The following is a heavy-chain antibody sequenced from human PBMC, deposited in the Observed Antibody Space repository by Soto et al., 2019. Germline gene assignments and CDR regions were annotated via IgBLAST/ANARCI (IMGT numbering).Heavy chain of an antibody. Sequence: QVQLQQWGAGLLKPSETLSLTCAVYGGFVTSGSYYWSWIRQPPGKGLEWIGEMSHRGGTHFNPSLKSRVTISVDTSKNHFTLKMSSVTAAETALYYCARVERGTATTVVDAFDIWGPGTMVTVSS. V-gene: IGHV4-34*01. CDR2: MSHRGGT. J-gene: IGHJ3*02. CDR1: GGFVTSGSYY. CDR3: ARVERGTATTVVDAFDI. D-gene: IGHD1-1*01.